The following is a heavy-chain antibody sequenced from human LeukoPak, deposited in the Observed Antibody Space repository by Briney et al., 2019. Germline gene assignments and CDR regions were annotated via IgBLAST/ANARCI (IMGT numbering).Heavy chain of an antibody. Sequence: GGSLRLSCAASGFIFTNYFMSWVRQAPGKGLEWVAVISYDGSNKYYADSVKGRFTISRDNSKNTLYLQMNSLRAEDTAVYYCAKSRFTVTPTLFDYWGQGTLVTVSS. CDR1: GFIFTNYF. J-gene: IGHJ4*02. V-gene: IGHV3-30*18. D-gene: IGHD4-11*01. CDR2: ISYDGSNK. CDR3: AKSRFTVTPTLFDY.